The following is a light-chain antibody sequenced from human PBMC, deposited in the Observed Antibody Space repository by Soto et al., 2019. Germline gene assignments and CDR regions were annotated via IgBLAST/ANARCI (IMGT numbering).Light chain of an antibody. J-gene: IGLJ2*01. V-gene: IGLV1-51*01. CDR2: DNN. CDR1: SSNIGKNY. CDR3: GTWDTSLSAVV. Sequence: QSVLTQPPSVSAAPGQKVTISYSGSSSNIGKNYVSWYQRLPGTAPKLLIYDNNERSSGIPDRFSGSKSGTSATLGIAGLQTGDEAEYYCGTWDTSLSAVVFAGGTKVTVL.